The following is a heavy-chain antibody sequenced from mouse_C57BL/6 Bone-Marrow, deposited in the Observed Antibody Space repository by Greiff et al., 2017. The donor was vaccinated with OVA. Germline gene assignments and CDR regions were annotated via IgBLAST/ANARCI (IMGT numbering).Heavy chain of an antibody. Sequence: VQLKESGAELVKPGASVKLSCTASGFNIKDYYMHWVKQRTEQGLEWIGRIDPEDGETKYAPKFQGKATIPADTSSNTAYLQLSSLTSEDTAVYYCARSRAMVTTTYWYFDVWGTGTTVTVSS. V-gene: IGHV14-2*01. D-gene: IGHD2-1*01. CDR2: IDPEDGET. CDR3: ARSRAMVTTTYWYFDV. CDR1: GFNIKDYY. J-gene: IGHJ1*03.